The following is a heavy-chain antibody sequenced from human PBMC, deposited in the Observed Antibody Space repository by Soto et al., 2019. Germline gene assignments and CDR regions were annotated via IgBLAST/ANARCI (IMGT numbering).Heavy chain of an antibody. D-gene: IGHD3-9*01. Sequence: GGSLRLSCAASGFTFSNYVMSWVRQAPGKGLEWVSSISNSGAGTYYADSVKGRFTISRDNSKNTLYLQMNSLRAEDTAVYYCARDVARGYDILTATPRGSWFDPWGQGTPVTAPS. CDR1: GFTFSNYV. V-gene: IGHV3-23*01. CDR2: ISNSGAGT. CDR3: ARDVARGYDILTATPRGSWFDP. J-gene: IGHJ5*02.